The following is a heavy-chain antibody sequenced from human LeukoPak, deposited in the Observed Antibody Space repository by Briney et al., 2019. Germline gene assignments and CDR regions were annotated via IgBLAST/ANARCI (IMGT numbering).Heavy chain of an antibody. V-gene: IGHV1-69*04. CDR3: ARDLGYSGYDPTYYYDSSGYYQHYYFDY. D-gene: IGHD3-22*01. CDR2: IIPIFGIA. CDR1: GGTFSSYA. Sequence: SVKVSCKASGGTFSSYAISWVRQAPGQGLEWMGRIIPIFGIANYAQKFQGRVTITADKSTSTAYMELGSLRSEDTAVYYCARDLGYSGYDPTYYYDSSGYYQHYYFDYWGQGTLVTVSS. J-gene: IGHJ4*02.